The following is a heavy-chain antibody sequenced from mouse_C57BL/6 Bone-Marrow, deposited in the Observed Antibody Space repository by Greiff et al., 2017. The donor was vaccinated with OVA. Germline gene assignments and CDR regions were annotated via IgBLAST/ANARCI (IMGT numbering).Heavy chain of an antibody. J-gene: IGHJ1*03. CDR2: IWRGGST. CDR3: AKIFDGYLWYFDV. Sequence: VQLQQSGPGLVQPSQSLSITCTVSGFSLTSYGVHWVRQSPGKGLEWLGVIWRGGSTDYNAAFMSRLSITKDNSKSQVFFKMNSLQADDTAIYYCAKIFDGYLWYFDVWGTGTTVTVSS. D-gene: IGHD2-3*01. CDR1: GFSLTSYG. V-gene: IGHV2-5*01.